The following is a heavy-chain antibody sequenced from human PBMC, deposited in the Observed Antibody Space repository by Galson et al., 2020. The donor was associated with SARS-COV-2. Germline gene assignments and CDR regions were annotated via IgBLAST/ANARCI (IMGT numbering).Heavy chain of an antibody. Sequence: LEWMGWINPNSGGTNYAQKFQGWVTMTRDTSISTAYMELSRLRSDDTAVYYCARGPDFEYYDFWSGYSPYYYYGMDVWGQGTTVTVSS. CDR2: INPNSGGT. CDR3: ARGPDFEYYDFWSGYSPYYYYGMDV. J-gene: IGHJ6*02. V-gene: IGHV1-2*04. D-gene: IGHD3-3*01.